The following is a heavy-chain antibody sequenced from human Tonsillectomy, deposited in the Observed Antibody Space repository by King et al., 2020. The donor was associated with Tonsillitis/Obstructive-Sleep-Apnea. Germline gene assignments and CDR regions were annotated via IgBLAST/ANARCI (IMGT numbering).Heavy chain of an antibody. CDR2: IIPIFGTA. D-gene: IGHD3-16*02. V-gene: IGHV1-69*01. CDR1: GGTFSSYA. CDR3: AREDYVWGSYRYTAGDY. Sequence: VQLVESGAEVKKPGSSVKVSCKASGGTFSSYAISWVRQAPGQGLEWMGGIIPIFGTAHYAPKVQSRVTITADESTSTAYMELSSLRSEDTAVYYCAREDYVWGSYRYTAGDYWGQGTLVTVSS. J-gene: IGHJ4*02.